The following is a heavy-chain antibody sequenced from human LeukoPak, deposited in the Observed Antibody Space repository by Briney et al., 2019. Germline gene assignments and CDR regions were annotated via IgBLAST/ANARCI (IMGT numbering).Heavy chain of an antibody. J-gene: IGHJ4*02. CDR3: ARSHDYGDYVLGY. CDR2: ISSSSSYI. V-gene: IGHV3-21*01. CDR1: GFTFSSYS. D-gene: IGHD4-17*01. Sequence: RGSLRLSCAASGFTFSSYSMNWVRQAPGKGLEWVSSISSSSSYIYYADSVKGRFTISRDNAKNSLYLQMNSLRAEDTAVYYCARSHDYGDYVLGYWGQGTLVTVSS.